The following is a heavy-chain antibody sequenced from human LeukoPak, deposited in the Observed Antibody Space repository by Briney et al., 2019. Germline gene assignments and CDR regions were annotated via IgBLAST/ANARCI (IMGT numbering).Heavy chain of an antibody. V-gene: IGHV3-21*01. D-gene: IGHD6-19*01. CDR1: GFTFSSYS. CDR2: ISSSSSYI. CDR3: AESYSSDWYTNYYGMDV. J-gene: IGHJ6*02. Sequence: PGGSLRLSCAASGFTFSSYSMNWVRQAPGKGLEWVSSISSSSSYIYYADSVKGRFTISRDNAKNTLYLQMNSLRAEDTAVYYCAESYSSDWYTNYYGMDVWGQGTTVTVSS.